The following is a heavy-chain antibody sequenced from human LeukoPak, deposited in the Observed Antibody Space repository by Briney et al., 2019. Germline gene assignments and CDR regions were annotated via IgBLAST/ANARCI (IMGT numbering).Heavy chain of an antibody. Sequence: GGSLRLSCGGSGFTFSKYWMSWVRQAPGKGLEWVANIQQEHGSDKYYVDSVKGRFTISRDNAKNSLYLQMNSLRTEDTAFYYCAKDTRIVVAGTFDSWGQGTLVTVSS. CDR3: AKDTRIVVAGTFDS. D-gene: IGHD6-19*01. J-gene: IGHJ4*02. V-gene: IGHV3-7*03. CDR1: GFTFSKYW. CDR2: IQQEHGSDK.